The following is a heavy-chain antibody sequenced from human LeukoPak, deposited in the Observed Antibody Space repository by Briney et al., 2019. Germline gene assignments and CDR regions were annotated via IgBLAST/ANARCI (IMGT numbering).Heavy chain of an antibody. Sequence: ASVKVSCKASGYTFTGYYMHWVRQAPGQGLEWMGWINPNSGGTNYAQKFQGRVTMTRDTSISTAYMELSRLRSDDTAVYYCARDRVWFGEVNYSYYMDVWGKGTTVTISS. V-gene: IGHV1-2*02. D-gene: IGHD3-10*01. CDR3: ARDRVWFGEVNYSYYMDV. CDR2: INPNSGGT. J-gene: IGHJ6*03. CDR1: GYTFTGYY.